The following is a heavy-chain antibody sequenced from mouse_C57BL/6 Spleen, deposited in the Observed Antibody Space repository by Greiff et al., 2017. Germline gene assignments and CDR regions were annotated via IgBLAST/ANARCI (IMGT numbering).Heavy chain of an antibody. J-gene: IGHJ2*01. CDR2: IYPGSGST. V-gene: IGHV1-55*01. Sequence: QVQLQQPGAELVKPGASVKMSCKASGYTFTSYWITWVKQRPGQGLEWIGDIYPGSGSTNYNEKFKSKATLTVDTSSSTAYMQLSSLTSEDSAVYYCARAGLEGSYFDYWGQGTTLTVSS. D-gene: IGHD2-4*01. CDR1: GYTFTSYW. CDR3: ARAGLEGSYFDY.